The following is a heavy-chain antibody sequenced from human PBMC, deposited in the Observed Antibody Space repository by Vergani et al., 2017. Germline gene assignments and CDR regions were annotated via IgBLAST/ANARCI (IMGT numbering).Heavy chain of an antibody. CDR1: GFTFNNAW. Sequence: EVQLLESGGGLVQPGGSLRLSCAGTGFTFNNAWMNWVRQAPGKGLEWVGRIKSKTEGGTINYAAPVKGRFSISRDDSKNTVYLQINSLRAEDTAFYYCADLYGDDGFSPFWGQGTLVTVSS. D-gene: IGHD2-21*01. CDR3: ADLYGDDGFSPF. J-gene: IGHJ4*02. CDR2: IKSKTEGGTI. V-gene: IGHV3-15*01.